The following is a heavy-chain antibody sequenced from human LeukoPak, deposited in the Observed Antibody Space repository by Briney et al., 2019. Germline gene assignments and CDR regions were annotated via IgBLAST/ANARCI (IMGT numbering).Heavy chain of an antibody. CDR1: GYTLTELS. V-gene: IGHV1-24*01. CDR2: FDPEDGET. D-gene: IGHD3-16*01. CDR3: AKEIGGSPPSYYSGRDV. J-gene: IGHJ6*04. Sequence: ASVKVSCKVSGYTLTELSMHWVQQAPGKGLEWMGGFDPEDGETIYAQKFQGRVTMTEDTSTDTAYMELSSLRSEDTAVYYCAKEIGGSPPSYYSGRDVGGKGPRVPVSS.